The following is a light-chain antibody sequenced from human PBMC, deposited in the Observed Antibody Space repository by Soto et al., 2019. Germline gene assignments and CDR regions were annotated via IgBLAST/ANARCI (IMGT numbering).Light chain of an antibody. V-gene: IGLV1-44*01. J-gene: IGLJ3*02. CDR2: SNN. Sequence: QSVLTQPASASATPGQWVTISCSRSSSNIGSDTVNWYQQLPGTAPKLLIYSNNQRPSGVSDRFSASRSGTSASLAISGLQAEDEADYYCGSWDDSINGVVFGGGTQLTVL. CDR1: SSNIGSDT. CDR3: GSWDDSINGVV.